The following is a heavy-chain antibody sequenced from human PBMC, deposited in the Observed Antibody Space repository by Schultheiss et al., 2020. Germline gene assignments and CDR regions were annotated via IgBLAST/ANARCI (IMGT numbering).Heavy chain of an antibody. CDR3: AHSGSSSWYLGY. J-gene: IGHJ4*02. Sequence: SGPTLVKPTQTLTLTCTFSGFSLSTSGMCVSWIRQPPGKALEWLALIDWDDDKRYSPSLKSRLTITKDTSKNQVVLTMTNMDPVDTATYYCAHSGSSSWYLGYWGQGTLVTVSS. CDR2: IDWDDDK. CDR1: GFSLSTSGMC. V-gene: IGHV2-5*08. D-gene: IGHD6-13*01.